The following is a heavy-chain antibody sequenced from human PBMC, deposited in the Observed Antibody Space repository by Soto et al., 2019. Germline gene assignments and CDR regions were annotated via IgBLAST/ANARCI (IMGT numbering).Heavy chain of an antibody. J-gene: IGHJ4*02. CDR2: ISSSSSYT. D-gene: IGHD2-15*01. CDR1: GFTFSDYY. V-gene: IGHV3-11*06. Sequence: PGGSLRLSCAASGFTFSDYYMSWIRQAPGKGLEWVSYISSSSSYTNYADSVKGRFTISRDNAKNSLYLQMNSLRAEDTAVYYCARDPGRGYADYWGQGTLVTVSS. CDR3: ARDPGRGYADY.